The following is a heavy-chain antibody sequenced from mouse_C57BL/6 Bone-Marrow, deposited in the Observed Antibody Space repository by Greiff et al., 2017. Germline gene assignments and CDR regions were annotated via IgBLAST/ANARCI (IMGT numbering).Heavy chain of an antibody. CDR3: ARVGGRSIYVGYYEAMDY. J-gene: IGHJ4*01. D-gene: IGHD2-3*01. CDR2: ISYDGSN. CDR1: GYSITSGYY. Sequence: EVQLQQSGPGLVKPSQSLSLTCSVTGYSITSGYYWNWIRQFPGNKLEWMGYISYDGSNNYNPSLKNRISITRDTSTNQFFLKLNSVTTEDTATYYWARVGGRSIYVGYYEAMDYWGQGTSVTVSS. V-gene: IGHV3-6*01.